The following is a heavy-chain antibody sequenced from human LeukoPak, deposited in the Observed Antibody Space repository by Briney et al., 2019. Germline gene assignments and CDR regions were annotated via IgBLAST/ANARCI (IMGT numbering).Heavy chain of an antibody. Sequence: GGSLRLSCAAPGFTLDDHGMSWVRQAPGQGQEWVSGINWNGDGTGYADSVKGRFTISRDNAKNSLYLQMNSLRAEDTAFYCARLGGPDYYFYYYMDVWGKGTTVTVSS. V-gene: IGHV3-20*04. D-gene: IGHD1-26*01. J-gene: IGHJ6*03. CDR1: GFTLDDHG. CDR2: INWNGDGT. CDR3: ARLGGPDYYFYYYMDV.